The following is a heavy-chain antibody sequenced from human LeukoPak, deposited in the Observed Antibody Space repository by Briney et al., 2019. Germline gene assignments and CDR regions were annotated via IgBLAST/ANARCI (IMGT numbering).Heavy chain of an antibody. Sequence: PSQTLSLTCTVSGGSISSGSYYWSWIRQPAGKGLEWIGRTYTSGSTNYNPSLKSRVTISVDTSKNQFSLKLSSVTAADTAVYYCARDLYGDYAWGRWFDPWGQGTLVTVSS. J-gene: IGHJ5*02. D-gene: IGHD4-17*01. CDR3: ARDLYGDYAWGRWFDP. V-gene: IGHV4-61*02. CDR1: GGSISSGSYY. CDR2: TYTSGST.